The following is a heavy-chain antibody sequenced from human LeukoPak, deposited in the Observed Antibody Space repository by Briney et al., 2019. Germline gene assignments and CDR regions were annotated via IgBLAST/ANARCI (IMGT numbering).Heavy chain of an antibody. CDR3: ARSIVGATLYYFDY. D-gene: IGHD1-26*01. J-gene: IGHJ4*02. V-gene: IGHV1-24*01. CDR2: FDPEDGET. CDR1: GYTLTELS. Sequence: ASVKVSCKVSGYTLTELSMHWVRQAPGKGLEWMGGFDPEDGETIYAQKFQGRVTMTRDMSTSTVYMELSSLRSEDTAVYYCARSIVGATLYYFDYWGQGTLVTVSS.